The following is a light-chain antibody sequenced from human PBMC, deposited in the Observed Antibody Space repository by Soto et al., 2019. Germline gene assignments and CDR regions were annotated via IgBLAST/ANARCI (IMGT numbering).Light chain of an antibody. V-gene: IGKV3-11*01. CDR1: QSVSSY. J-gene: IGKJ1*01. CDR3: QQYGSSPRT. Sequence: EIVLTQSSATLSLSPGERATLSCRSSQSVSSYLAWYQQKPGQAPRLLIYDASNRATGIPDRFSGSGSGTDLTLTISRLEPEDFAVYYCQQYGSSPRTFGQGTKVDIK. CDR2: DAS.